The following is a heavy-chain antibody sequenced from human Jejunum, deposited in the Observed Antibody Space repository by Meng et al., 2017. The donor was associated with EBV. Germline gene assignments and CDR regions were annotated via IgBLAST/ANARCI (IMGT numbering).Heavy chain of an antibody. Sequence: QLQLVQSGTEVKKSGALGKVFCKASCYTFTMYGISWVRQAPGQGLEWMGWISASNGDTNYAQKFQGRFTMYTETSTNTAYMELGSLRSDDTAVYYCARYGSGSSALDPWGQGTLVTVSS. CDR2: ISASNGDT. CDR1: CYTFTMYG. D-gene: IGHD3-10*01. CDR3: ARYGSGSSALDP. J-gene: IGHJ5*02. V-gene: IGHV1-18*04.